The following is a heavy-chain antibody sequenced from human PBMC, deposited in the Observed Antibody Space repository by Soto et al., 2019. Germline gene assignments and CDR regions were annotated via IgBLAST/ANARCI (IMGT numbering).Heavy chain of an antibody. V-gene: IGHV3-33*01. CDR2: IWYDGSNK. D-gene: IGHD3-22*01. CDR1: GFTFSSYG. CDR3: ARDGVGGYYDSSGSYYYGMDV. J-gene: IGHJ6*02. Sequence: QVQLVESGGGVVQPGRSLRLSCAASGFTFSSYGMHWVRQAPGKGLEWVAVIWYDGSNKYYADSVKGRFTISRDNYKNTLYLQMNSLRAEDTAVYYCARDGVGGYYDSSGSYYYGMDVWGQGTTVTVSS.